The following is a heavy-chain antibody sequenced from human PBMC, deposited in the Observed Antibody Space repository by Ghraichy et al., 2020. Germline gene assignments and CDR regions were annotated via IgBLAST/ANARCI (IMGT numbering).Heavy chain of an antibody. CDR1: GITVNEKY. J-gene: IGHJ4*02. V-gene: IGHV3-66*03. D-gene: IGHD6-13*01. CDR2: IYGNGST. CDR3: ATDDSPKSRWYLLVY. Sequence: SCAASGITVNEKYMSWVRQAPGKGLEWVSVIYGNGSTRYADSVKGRFTVSRDNSKNTLYLQMNSLRPEDTAVYYCATDDSPKSRWYLLVYWGQGTVVPVSS.